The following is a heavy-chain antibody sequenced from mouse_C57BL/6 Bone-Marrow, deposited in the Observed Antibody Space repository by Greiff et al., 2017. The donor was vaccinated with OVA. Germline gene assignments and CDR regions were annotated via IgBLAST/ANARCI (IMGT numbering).Heavy chain of an antibody. CDR2: IYPRSGNT. V-gene: IGHV1-81*01. CDR3: VSHLSFDY. Sequence: VKLVESGAELARPGASVKLSCKASGYTFTSYGISWVKQRTGQGLEWIGEIYPRSGNTYYNEKFKGKATLTADKSSSTAYMERRSLTSEDSAVYFCVSHLSFDYWGQGTTLTVSS. J-gene: IGHJ2*01. CDR1: GYTFTSYG.